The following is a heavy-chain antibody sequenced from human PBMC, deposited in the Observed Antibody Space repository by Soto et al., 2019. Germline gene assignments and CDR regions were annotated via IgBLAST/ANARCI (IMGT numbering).Heavy chain of an antibody. V-gene: IGHV5-10-1*01. CDR3: GRQYCTGTTCEGWFDP. J-gene: IGHJ5*02. CDR2: VDPRDSYT. CDR1: GYSFTTFW. D-gene: IGHD2-8*02. Sequence: GESLKISCKGSGYSFTTFWITWVRQMPGKGLEWMGTVDPRDSYTNYSPSFQGHVTISADKSISTAYLQWSSLKASDTAIYYCGRQYCTGTTCEGWFDPWGQGTRVTVSS.